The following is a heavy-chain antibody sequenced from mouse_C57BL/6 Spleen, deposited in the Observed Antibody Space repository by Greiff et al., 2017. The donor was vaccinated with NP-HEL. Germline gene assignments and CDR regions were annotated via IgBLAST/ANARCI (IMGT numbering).Heavy chain of an antibody. V-gene: IGHV1-69*01. Sequence: LKQPGAELVMPGASVKLSCKASGYTFTSYWMHWVKQRPGQGPEWIGEIDPSDSYTNYNQKFKGKSTVTVDKSSSTAYMQLSSLTSEDSAVYYCARYDYYGSYYAVDYWGQGTSVTVSS. D-gene: IGHD1-1*01. CDR3: ARYDYYGSYYAVDY. CDR2: IDPSDSYT. J-gene: IGHJ4*01. CDR1: GYTFTSYW.